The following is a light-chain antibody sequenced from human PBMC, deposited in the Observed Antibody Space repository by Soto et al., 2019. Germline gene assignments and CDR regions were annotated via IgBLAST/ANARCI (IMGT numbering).Light chain of an antibody. V-gene: IGKV4-1*01. CDR3: QQYPTTPNT. J-gene: IGKJ2*01. Sequence: VMTQSPDSLTVSLGERAAINCKSSQTLLFTSNDKNSLAWYQQKPGQPPKLLIYWASTRASGAPDRFSGSGSGTDFTLTINSLQAEDVAVYYCQQYPTTPNTFGKGTKVEIK. CDR1: QTLLFTSNDKNS. CDR2: WAS.